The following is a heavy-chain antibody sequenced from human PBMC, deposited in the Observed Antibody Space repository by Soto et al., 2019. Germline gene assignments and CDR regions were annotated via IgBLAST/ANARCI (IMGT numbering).Heavy chain of an antibody. Sequence: GGSLRLSCAASGFTLSSYAIHWVRQAPGKGLEWVTVISKGGSNLYFADSVKGRFTISRDNSKNTLYLQMNSLRSEDTAVYYCAREVEYTSAFGISSSFDYWGQGTLVTVSS. D-gene: IGHD6-19*01. CDR1: GFTLSSYA. CDR2: ISKGGSNL. CDR3: AREVEYTSAFGISSSFDY. V-gene: IGHV3-30-3*01. J-gene: IGHJ4*02.